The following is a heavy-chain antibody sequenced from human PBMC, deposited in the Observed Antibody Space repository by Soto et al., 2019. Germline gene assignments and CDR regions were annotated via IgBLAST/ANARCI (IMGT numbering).Heavy chain of an antibody. Sequence: GGSLRLSCAASGFTLSSYAIHWVRQAPGKGLEWVTVISKGGSNLYFADSVKGRFTISRDNSKNTLYLQMNSLRSEDTAVYYCAREVEYTSAFGISSSFDYWGQGTLVTVSS. D-gene: IGHD6-19*01. CDR1: GFTLSSYA. CDR2: ISKGGSNL. CDR3: AREVEYTSAFGISSSFDY. V-gene: IGHV3-30-3*01. J-gene: IGHJ4*02.